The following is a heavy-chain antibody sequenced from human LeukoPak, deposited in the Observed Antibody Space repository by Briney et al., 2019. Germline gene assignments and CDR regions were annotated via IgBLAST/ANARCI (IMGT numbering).Heavy chain of an antibody. J-gene: IGHJ4*02. CDR1: GYTFTSYG. Sequence: ASVKVSCKASGYTFTSYGISWVRQAPGQGLEWLGWISVYNGNTIYAQKLQGRVTMTTDTSTSTAYMDLRSLRSEDTAVYYCSKVRYYDSGGETFDYWGQGTLVTVSS. D-gene: IGHD3-22*01. CDR3: SKVRYYDSGGETFDY. V-gene: IGHV1-18*01. CDR2: ISVYNGNT.